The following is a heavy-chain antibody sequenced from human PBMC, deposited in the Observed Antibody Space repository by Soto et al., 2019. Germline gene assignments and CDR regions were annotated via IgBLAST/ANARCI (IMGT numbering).Heavy chain of an antibody. D-gene: IGHD6-13*01. CDR2: IHYSGTT. CDR1: GGSMRNYF. Sequence: TSETLSLTCTVSGGSMRNYFWTWIRQPPGKGLEWIGYIHYSGTTSFFPSYNPSLRSRVTISEDTSKNQLSLKLLSVTTADTAVYFCAAGEASSRNLAPYYLDFWGQGTLVTVSS. CDR3: AAGEASSRNLAPYYLDF. J-gene: IGHJ4*02. V-gene: IGHV4-59*01.